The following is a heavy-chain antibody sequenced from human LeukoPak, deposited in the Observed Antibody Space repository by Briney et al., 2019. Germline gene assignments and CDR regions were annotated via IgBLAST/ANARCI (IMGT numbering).Heavy chain of an antibody. Sequence: PPGGPLRLSCAASGFTFSSYGMHWVRQAPGKGLEWVAVISYDGSNKYYADSVKGRFTISRDNSKNTLYLQMNSLRAEDTAVYYCAKSATKYSGYDEYYFDYWGQGTLVTVSS. CDR1: GFTFSSYG. CDR3: AKSATKYSGYDEYYFDY. J-gene: IGHJ4*02. CDR2: ISYDGSNK. D-gene: IGHD5-12*01. V-gene: IGHV3-30*18.